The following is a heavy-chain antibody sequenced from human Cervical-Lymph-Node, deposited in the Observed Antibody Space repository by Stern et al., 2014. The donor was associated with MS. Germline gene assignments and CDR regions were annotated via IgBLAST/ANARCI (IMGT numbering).Heavy chain of an antibody. CDR2: IIPIFGTA. J-gene: IGHJ6*02. CDR1: GCTFRSYA. V-gene: IGHV1-69*01. CDR3: ARDRTIFGVVTSYGMDV. D-gene: IGHD3-3*01. Sequence: VQLEESGAEVKKPGSSVKVSCKASGCTFRSYALSWVRQPPGQGLEWMGGIIPIFGTANDAQKVQGRVTITADESTSTAYMELSSLRSEDTAVYYCARDRTIFGVVTSYGMDVWGQGTTVTGSS.